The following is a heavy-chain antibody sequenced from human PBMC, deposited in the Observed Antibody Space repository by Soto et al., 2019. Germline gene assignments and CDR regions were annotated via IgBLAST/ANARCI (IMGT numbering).Heavy chain of an antibody. CDR2: VYYSGST. J-gene: IGHJ4*02. V-gene: IGHV4-39*01. CDR1: GGSVSSSSYY. CDR3: GRRGVVATSYCYIDY. Sequence: SETLSLTCTVSGGSVSSSSYYWGWVRQPPGKGLEWIGSVYYSGSTYYNPSLESRVTISVDKSKNQFSLKLMSLSAADTAVYYCGRRGVVATSYCYIDYWGQGTLVTVSS. D-gene: IGHD2-15*01.